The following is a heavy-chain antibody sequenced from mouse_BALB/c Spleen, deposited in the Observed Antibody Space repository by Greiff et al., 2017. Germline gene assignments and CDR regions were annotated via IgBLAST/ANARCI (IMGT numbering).Heavy chain of an antibody. Sequence: EVKLVESGPGLVKPSQSLSLTCTVTGYSITSDYAWNWIRQFPGNKLEWMGYISYSGSTSYNPSLKSRISITRDTSKNQFFLQLNSVTTEDTATYYCARELYYDYDDYAMDYWGQGTSVTVSS. CDR1: GYSITSDYA. D-gene: IGHD2-4*01. J-gene: IGHJ4*01. CDR3: ARELYYDYDDYAMDY. V-gene: IGHV3-2*02. CDR2: ISYSGST.